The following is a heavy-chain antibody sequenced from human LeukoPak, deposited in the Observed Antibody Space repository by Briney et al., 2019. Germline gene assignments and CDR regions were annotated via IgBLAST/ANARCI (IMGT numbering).Heavy chain of an antibody. Sequence: AGSLRLSCAASGFTFSRFAMNWVRQAPGKELEWVATIIDNGDRTYYADSVRGRFTLSRDNSNNTLSLQMNSLRAEDTATYYCSKGITLVRGFTDFDYWGQGTLVTVSS. CDR2: IIDNGDRT. CDR3: SKGITLVRGFTDFDY. V-gene: IGHV3-23*01. D-gene: IGHD3-10*01. CDR1: GFTFSRFA. J-gene: IGHJ4*02.